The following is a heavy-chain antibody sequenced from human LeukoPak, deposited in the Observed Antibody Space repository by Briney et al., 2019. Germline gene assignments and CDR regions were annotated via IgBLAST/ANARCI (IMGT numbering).Heavy chain of an antibody. V-gene: IGHV4-34*01. J-gene: IGHJ6*03. CDR3: ARGSSGSYYGNSYYYMDV. Sequence: PSETLSLTCAAYGGSFSDYYWSWIRQPPGEGLEWSGEINHRGSINYNPSLKSRVTISMDTSKNQFSLKLTSVTAADTAVYYCARGSSGSYYGNSYYYMDVWGKGTTVTVSS. CDR2: INHRGSI. D-gene: IGHD1-26*01. CDR1: GGSFSDYY.